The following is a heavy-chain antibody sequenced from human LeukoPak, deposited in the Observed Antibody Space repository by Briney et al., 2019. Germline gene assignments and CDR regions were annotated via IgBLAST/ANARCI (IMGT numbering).Heavy chain of an antibody. J-gene: IGHJ4*02. Sequence: SQTLSLTCTVSGGSISSGDYYWSWIRQPPGKGLEWIGYIYYSGSTYYNPSLKSRVTISVDTSKNQFSLKLSSVTAADTAVYYCATAVSGGDSMMVDYWGQGTLDTVSS. V-gene: IGHV4-30-4*01. CDR2: IYYSGST. D-gene: IGHD2-21*02. CDR3: ATAVSGGDSMMVDY. CDR1: GGSISSGDYY.